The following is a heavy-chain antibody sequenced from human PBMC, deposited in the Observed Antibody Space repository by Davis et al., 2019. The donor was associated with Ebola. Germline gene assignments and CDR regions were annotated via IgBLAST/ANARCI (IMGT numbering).Heavy chain of an antibody. CDR2: ISSSSSTI. Sequence: GESLKTPCAASGFTFDDYALNWVRQAPGKGLEWVSSISSSSSTIYYADSVKGRFTISRDNAKNSLYLKMNSRRAEDTAVYYCARSVPVYQLLYSPWWWFDPWGQGTLVTVSS. D-gene: IGHD2-2*02. J-gene: IGHJ5*02. CDR3: ARSVPVYQLLYSPWWWFDP. CDR1: GFTFDDYA. V-gene: IGHV3-21*04.